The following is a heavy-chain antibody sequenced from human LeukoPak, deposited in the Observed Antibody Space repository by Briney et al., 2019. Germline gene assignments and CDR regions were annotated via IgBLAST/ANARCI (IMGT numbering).Heavy chain of an antibody. D-gene: IGHD3-10*01. CDR2: IYPSGST. J-gene: IGHJ5*02. V-gene: IGHV4-61*02. CDR1: GDSISSGSFY. CDR3: AREGLNMVRGIIPKEAWGWFDP. Sequence: SETLSLTCSVSGDSISSGSFYWSWIRQPAGRGLEWIGRIYPSGSTNYNPSLKSRVTISLDTSKNQFSLKLSSVTAADTAVYYCAREGLNMVRGIIPKEAWGWFDPWGQGTLVTVSS.